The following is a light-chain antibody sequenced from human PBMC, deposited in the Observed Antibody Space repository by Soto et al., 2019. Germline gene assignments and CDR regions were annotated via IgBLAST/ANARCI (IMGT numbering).Light chain of an antibody. CDR1: QGITNY. Sequence: DIQMTQSPSSLSASVGDRVTITCRASQGITNYLNWYQQKPGKAPRLLLYDASSLETGVPSRFSGSGSGTDFTFTISSLQPEDIATYYCQHYDHLPITFGQGTRLEIK. J-gene: IGKJ5*01. CDR3: QHYDHLPIT. CDR2: DAS. V-gene: IGKV1-33*01.